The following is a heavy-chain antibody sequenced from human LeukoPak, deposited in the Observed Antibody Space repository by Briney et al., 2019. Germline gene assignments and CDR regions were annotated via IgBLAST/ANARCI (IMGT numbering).Heavy chain of an antibody. D-gene: IGHD6-19*01. J-gene: IGHJ6*03. Sequence: PSQTLSLTCTVSGVSISSGSYYWRWIRQPAGKGLEWIGRIYTSGSTNYNPSLKSRVTISVDTSKNQFSLKLSSVTAADTAVYYCARGPSGWNLNYYYYYMDVWGKGTTVTISS. V-gene: IGHV4-61*02. CDR1: GVSISSGSYY. CDR3: ARGPSGWNLNYYYYYMDV. CDR2: IYTSGST.